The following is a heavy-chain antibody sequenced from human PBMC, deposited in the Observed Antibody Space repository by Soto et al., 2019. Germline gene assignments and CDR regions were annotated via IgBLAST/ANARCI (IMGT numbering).Heavy chain of an antibody. Sequence: SETLSLTCAVYGESFSGHIWTWIHQTPGKGLQWIGQINHSGSASYNPSLKSRVTISVHTSNSQFSLELSSVTAADTAVYYCARVPDRWGQGTLVTVSS. CDR1: GESFSGHI. V-gene: IGHV4-34*01. CDR2: INHSGSA. CDR3: ARVPDR. J-gene: IGHJ5*02. D-gene: IGHD2-2*01.